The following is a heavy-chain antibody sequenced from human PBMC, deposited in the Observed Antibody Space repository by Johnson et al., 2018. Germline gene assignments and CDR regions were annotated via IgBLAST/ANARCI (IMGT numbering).Heavy chain of an antibody. V-gene: IGHV3-74*02. J-gene: IGHJ4*02. CDR3: VRDRRGE. Sequence: LVESGGGSVQPGGSLRLSCAASGFTFNAYWMHWVRQVPGKGPVWVSRINSDGSSPVYADFVKGRFTISRDNAKRTLYLQMRSLRVEDTAVYHCVRDRRGEWGQGTLVTVSS. CDR2: INSDGSSP. D-gene: IGHD3-16*01. CDR1: GFTFNAYW.